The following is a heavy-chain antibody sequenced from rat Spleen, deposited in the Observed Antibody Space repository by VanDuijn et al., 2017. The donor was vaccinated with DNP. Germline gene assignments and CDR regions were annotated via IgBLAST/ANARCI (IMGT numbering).Heavy chain of an antibody. J-gene: IGHJ2*01. D-gene: IGHD5-1*01. Sequence: EVQLVESGGGLVQPGRSLKLSCAASGFTFSDYYMAWVRQAPTKGLEWVATITTSGGRTFYRDSVKGRFTISRDNAKSTLYLQMDSLRSEDTATYYCARQLGDYWGQGVMVTVSS. V-gene: IGHV5-25*01. CDR1: GFTFSDYY. CDR2: ITTSGGRT. CDR3: ARQLGDY.